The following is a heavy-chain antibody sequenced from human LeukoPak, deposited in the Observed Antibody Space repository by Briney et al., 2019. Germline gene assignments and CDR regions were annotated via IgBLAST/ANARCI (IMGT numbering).Heavy chain of an antibody. CDR1: GGTFSSYA. J-gene: IGHJ4*02. V-gene: IGHV1-69*05. Sequence: SVKVSCKASGGTFSSYAISWVRQAPGQGLEWMGGIIPIFGTANYAQKFQGRVTITTDESTSTAYMELSSLRSEDTAVYYCARGDFSHHYYFDYWGQGTLVTVSS. CDR3: ARGDFSHHYYFDY. D-gene: IGHD3-3*01. CDR2: IIPIFGTA.